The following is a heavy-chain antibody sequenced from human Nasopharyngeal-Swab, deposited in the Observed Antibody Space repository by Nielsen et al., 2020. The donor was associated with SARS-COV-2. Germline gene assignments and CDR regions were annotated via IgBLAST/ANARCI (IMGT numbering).Heavy chain of an antibody. D-gene: IGHD3-22*01. CDR2: ISYDGSNK. V-gene: IGHV3-30-3*01. Sequence: SCAASGFTFSRYTMHWVRQAPGKGLEWVAVISYDGSNKYYADSVKGRFTISRDISKNTLYLQMNSLRAEDMAVFYCASTPLDSSGYYYAFHYWGRGTLVTVSS. CDR1: GFTFSRYT. CDR3: ASTPLDSSGYYYAFHY. J-gene: IGHJ4*02.